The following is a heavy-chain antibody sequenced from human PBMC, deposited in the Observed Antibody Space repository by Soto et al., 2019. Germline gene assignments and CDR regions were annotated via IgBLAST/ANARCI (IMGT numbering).Heavy chain of an antibody. CDR2: IWYDGSNK. D-gene: IGHD5-12*01. CDR3: ARDPVATISYYYYYGMDV. CDR1: GFTFSSYG. V-gene: IGHV3-33*01. J-gene: IGHJ6*02. Sequence: GGSLRLSCAASGFTFSSYGMHWVRQAPGKGLEWVAVIWYDGSNKYYADSVKGRFTISRDNSKNTLYLQMNSLRAEDTAVYYCARDPVATISYYYYYGMDVWGQGTTVTVSS.